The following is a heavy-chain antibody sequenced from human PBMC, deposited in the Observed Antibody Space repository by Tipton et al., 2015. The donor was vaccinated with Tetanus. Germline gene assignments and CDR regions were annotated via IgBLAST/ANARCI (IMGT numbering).Heavy chain of an antibody. J-gene: IGHJ6*02. CDR2: INPNSGGT. Sequence: QSGPEVKKPGASVKVSCKASGYTFTGYYMHWVRQAPGQGLEWMGWINPNSGGTNYAQKFQGRVTMTRDTSISTAYMELSRLRSDDTAVYYCARVPRDYGPLYYYYGMDVWGQGTTVTVSS. CDR1: GYTFTGYY. V-gene: IGHV1-2*02. D-gene: IGHD4/OR15-4a*01. CDR3: ARVPRDYGPLYYYYGMDV.